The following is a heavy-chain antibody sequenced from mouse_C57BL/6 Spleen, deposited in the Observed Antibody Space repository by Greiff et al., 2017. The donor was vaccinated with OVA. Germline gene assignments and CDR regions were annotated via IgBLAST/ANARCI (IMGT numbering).Heavy chain of an antibody. CDR1: GYSITSGYY. V-gene: IGHV3-6*01. D-gene: IGHD2-4*01. J-gene: IGHJ1*03. CDR2: ISYDGSN. Sequence: EVQVVESGPGLVKPSQSLSLTCSVTGYSITSGYYWNWIRQFPGNKLEWMGYISYDGSNNYNPSLKNRISITRDTSKNQFFLKLHSVTTEDTATYICAKDDYDLWYFDVWGTGTTVTVSS. CDR3: AKDDYDLWYFDV.